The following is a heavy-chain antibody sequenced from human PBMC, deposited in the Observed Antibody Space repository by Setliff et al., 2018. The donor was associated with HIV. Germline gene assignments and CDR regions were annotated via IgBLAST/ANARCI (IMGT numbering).Heavy chain of an antibody. CDR3: ARDRAVADDFDC. CDR2: IYYNGGT. Sequence: SETLSLTCTVSGGSITSYYWSWIRQTPGKRLEYIGYIYYNGGTNYNPSLKSRVTISVDTSKNQFSLKLSSVTAADTAVYFCARDRAVADDFDCWGQGTLVTVSS. CDR1: GGSITSYY. V-gene: IGHV4-59*01. D-gene: IGHD6-19*01. J-gene: IGHJ4*02.